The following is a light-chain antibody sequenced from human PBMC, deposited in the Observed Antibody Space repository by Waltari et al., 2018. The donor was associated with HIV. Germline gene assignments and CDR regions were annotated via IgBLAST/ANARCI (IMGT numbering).Light chain of an antibody. CDR1: TSNIETNY. V-gene: IGLV1-51*01. J-gene: IGLJ2*01. CDR2: DNN. CDR3: GTWDSSLNTPV. Sequence: QPVLTQPPSVSAAPGRSVTITCPGLTSNIETNYLSWYQQTPGTAPKLLIYDNNKRPSGIPERFSGSKSATSATLGITGLQTGDEAEYFCGTWDSSLNTPVFGGGSRLTVL.